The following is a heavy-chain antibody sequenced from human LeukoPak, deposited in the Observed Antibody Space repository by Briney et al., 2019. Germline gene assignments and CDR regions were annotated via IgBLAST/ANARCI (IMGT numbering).Heavy chain of an antibody. Sequence: NPSETLSLTCGVYDGSLTTYYWTWIRQPPGKGLEWIGEINHGGSTNYNPSLQSRVTISVDTSKKQFSLKLSSVTAADTAVYYCAVGYRTYTYYHGMEVWGQGTTVTVSS. CDR3: AVGYRTYTYYHGMEV. CDR1: DGSLTTYY. CDR2: INHGGST. J-gene: IGHJ6*02. D-gene: IGHD5-18*01. V-gene: IGHV4-34*01.